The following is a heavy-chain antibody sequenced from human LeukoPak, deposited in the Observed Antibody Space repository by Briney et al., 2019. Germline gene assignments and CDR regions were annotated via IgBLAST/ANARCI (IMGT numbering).Heavy chain of an antibody. V-gene: IGHV3-66*01. CDR3: ARDAESRFDTSGNYFDS. J-gene: IGHJ4*02. CDR2: IYSGGST. CDR1: GFTFSNSY. D-gene: IGHD3-22*01. Sequence: GESLRLSCAASGFTFSNSYMSWVRQAPGKGLEWVSVIYSGGSTYYADSVKGRFTVSRDNSKNTLSLQMNSLRAEDTAVYYCARDAESRFDTSGNYFDSWGLGTLVTVSS.